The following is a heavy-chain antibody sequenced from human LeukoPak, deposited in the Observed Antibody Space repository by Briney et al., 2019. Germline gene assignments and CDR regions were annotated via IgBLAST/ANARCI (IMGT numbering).Heavy chain of an antibody. CDR3: AKDPSGPIYDSSGYVDY. D-gene: IGHD3-22*01. V-gene: IGHV3-30*18. J-gene: IGHJ4*02. CDR1: GFTFSSYG. Sequence: QPGGSLRLSCAASGFTFSSYGMHWVRQAPGKGLEWVAVIPYDGSNKYYADSVKGRFTISRDNSKNTLYLQMSSLRAEDTAVYYCAKDPSGPIYDSSGYVDYWGQGTLATVSS. CDR2: IPYDGSNK.